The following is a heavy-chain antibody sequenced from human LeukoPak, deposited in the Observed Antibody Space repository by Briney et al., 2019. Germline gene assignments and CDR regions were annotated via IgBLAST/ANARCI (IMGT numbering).Heavy chain of an antibody. CDR3: ARGAHYYDSSGYYYTPSGYYYYGMDV. J-gene: IGHJ6*02. CDR2: INHSGST. D-gene: IGHD3-22*01. Sequence: SETLSLTCAVYGGSFSGYYWSWIRQPPGKGLEWIGEINHSGSTNSNPSLKSRVTISVDTSKNQFSLKLSSVTAADTAVYYCARGAHYYDSSGYYYTPSGYYYYGMDVWGQGTTVTVSS. V-gene: IGHV4-34*01. CDR1: GGSFSGYY.